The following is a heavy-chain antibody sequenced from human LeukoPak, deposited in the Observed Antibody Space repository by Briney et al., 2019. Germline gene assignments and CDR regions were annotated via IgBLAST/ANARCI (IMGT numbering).Heavy chain of an antibody. CDR1: GGTFSSYA. Sequence: SVKVSCKASGGTFSSYAISWVRQAPGQGLEWMGGIIPIFGTSNYAQKFQGRGTITTDESKSTSYLELSSLRSEHTAVYYRARDSSSWPFAYWGQGTLVTVSS. V-gene: IGHV1-69*05. J-gene: IGHJ4*02. CDR3: ARDSSSWPFAY. CDR2: IIPIFGTS. D-gene: IGHD6-13*01.